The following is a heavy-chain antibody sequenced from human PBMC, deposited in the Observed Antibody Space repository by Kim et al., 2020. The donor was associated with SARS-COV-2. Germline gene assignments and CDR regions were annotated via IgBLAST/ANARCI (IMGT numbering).Heavy chain of an antibody. J-gene: IGHJ4*02. V-gene: IGHV3-48*03. Sequence: IYSADSVRGRFTISRDNDKNSLYLQMNSLGAEDTAVYYCARGPNYSPFDYWGQGTLVTVSS. CDR2: I. D-gene: IGHD4-4*01. CDR3: ARGPNYSPFDY.